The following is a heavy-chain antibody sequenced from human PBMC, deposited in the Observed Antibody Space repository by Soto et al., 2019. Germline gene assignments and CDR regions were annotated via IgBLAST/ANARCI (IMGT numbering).Heavy chain of an antibody. CDR1: GGTFSSYA. D-gene: IGHD1-1*01. CDR3: ARGVKVQLELHYDMDV. Sequence: QVQLVQSGAEVKKPGSSVKVSCKASGGTFSSYAISWVRQAPGQGLEWMGGIIPIFGTANYAQKFQGRVTITADKTTSTAYMELSSLRSEDTAEYYCARGVKVQLELHYDMDVWGHGTTVTVSS. J-gene: IGHJ6*02. CDR2: IIPIFGTA. V-gene: IGHV1-69*06.